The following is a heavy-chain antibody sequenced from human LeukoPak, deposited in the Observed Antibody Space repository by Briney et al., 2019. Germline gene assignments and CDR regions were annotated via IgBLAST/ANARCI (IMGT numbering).Heavy chain of an antibody. CDR2: IRSTANGYAT. D-gene: IGHD3-10*01. CDR1: GFTFSGSA. J-gene: IGHJ4*02. V-gene: IGHV3-73*01. Sequence: HPGGSLRLSCAASGFTFSGSALHWVRQASGKGLEWVGRIRSTANGYATAYAPSVKGRFTISRDDSKNTAYLQMDSLKTEDTAVYYCTGNYYGSGSYADFDYWGQGTLVTVSS. CDR3: TGNYYGSGSYADFDY.